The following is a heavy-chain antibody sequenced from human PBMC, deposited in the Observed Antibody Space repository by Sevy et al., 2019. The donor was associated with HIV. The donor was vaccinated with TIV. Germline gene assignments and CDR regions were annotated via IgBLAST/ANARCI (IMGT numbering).Heavy chain of an antibody. Sequence: SETLSLTCNVSVASVSSGKYYWTWIRQPPGKDLEWIGHVSYGGRTNYNPSLKSRVTISEDTSKNQFSLSLNSVTAADTATYYCAREIYFYENSGFYYFDSWGLGILVTVSS. V-gene: IGHV4-61*01. CDR3: AREIYFYENSGFYYFDS. CDR1: VASVSSGKYY. CDR2: VSYGGRT. J-gene: IGHJ4*02. D-gene: IGHD3-22*01.